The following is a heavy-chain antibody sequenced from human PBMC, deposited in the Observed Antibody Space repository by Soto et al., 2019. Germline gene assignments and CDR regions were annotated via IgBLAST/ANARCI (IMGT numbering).Heavy chain of an antibody. CDR3: AKDVDIVATSAFDI. V-gene: IGHV3-9*01. CDR2: ISWNSGSI. Sequence: PGGSLRLSCAASGFTFDDYAMHWVRQAPGKGLEWVSGISWNSGSIGYADSVKGRFTISRDNAKNSLYLQMNSLRAEDTALYYCAKDVDIVATSAFDIWGQGAMVTVSS. CDR1: GFTFDDYA. J-gene: IGHJ3*02. D-gene: IGHD5-12*01.